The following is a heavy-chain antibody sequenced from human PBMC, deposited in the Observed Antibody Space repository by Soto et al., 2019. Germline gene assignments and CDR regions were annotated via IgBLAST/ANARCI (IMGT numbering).Heavy chain of an antibody. CDR3: ARASKDIVVVPAAIAYYYGMDV. CDR1: GGTFSSYA. Sequence: QVQLVQSGAEVKKPGSSVKVSCKASGGTFSSYAISWVRQAPGQGLEWMGGIIPIFGTANYAQKFQGRVTITADESTSTAYMELSSLRSEDTAMYYCARASKDIVVVPAAIAYYYGMDVWGQGTTVTVSS. CDR2: IIPIFGTA. V-gene: IGHV1-69*01. J-gene: IGHJ6*02. D-gene: IGHD2-2*01.